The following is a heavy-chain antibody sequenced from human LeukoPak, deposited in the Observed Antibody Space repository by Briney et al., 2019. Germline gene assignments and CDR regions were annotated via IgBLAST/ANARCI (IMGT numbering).Heavy chain of an antibody. CDR2: IYYSGST. CDR1: GGSISSYY. Sequence: KPSGTLSLTCTVSGGSISSYYWSWIRQPPGKGLEWIGYIYYSGSTNYNPSLKSRVTISVDTSKNQFSLKLSSVTAADTAVYYCARRDSTYWYFDVWGRGTLVTVSS. J-gene: IGHJ2*01. CDR3: ARRDSTYWYFDV. D-gene: IGHD2/OR15-2a*01. V-gene: IGHV4-59*01.